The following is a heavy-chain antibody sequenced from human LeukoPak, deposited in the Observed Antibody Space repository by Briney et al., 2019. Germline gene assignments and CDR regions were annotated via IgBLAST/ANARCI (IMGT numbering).Heavy chain of an antibody. V-gene: IGHV1-8*03. CDR1: GYTFTNYD. CDR2: FNPNSGNT. D-gene: IGHD2/OR15-2a*01. CDR3: ARNFQDDY. J-gene: IGHJ4*02. Sequence: ASVKVSCKASGYTFTNYDINWVRQATGQGLEWMGWFNPNSGNTGYAQKFQGRLTITVDNSISTAYMELNSLKSEDTAVYYCARNFQDDYGGQGTLVIVSS.